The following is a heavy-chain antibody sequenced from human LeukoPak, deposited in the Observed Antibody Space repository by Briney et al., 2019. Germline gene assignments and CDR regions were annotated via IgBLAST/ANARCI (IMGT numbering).Heavy chain of an antibody. V-gene: IGHV4-39*02. Sequence: SETLSLTCTVSGVSISSSNSYWGWIRQPPGKGLEWIGSIYYSGNTYYNASLKSQVSISIDTSKNQFSLRLTSVTAADTAVYYCARDRDYGDYGNYYYYYMDVWGKGTTVTISS. CDR2: IYYSGNT. D-gene: IGHD4-17*01. CDR3: ARDRDYGDYGNYYYYYMDV. J-gene: IGHJ6*03. CDR1: GVSISSSNSY.